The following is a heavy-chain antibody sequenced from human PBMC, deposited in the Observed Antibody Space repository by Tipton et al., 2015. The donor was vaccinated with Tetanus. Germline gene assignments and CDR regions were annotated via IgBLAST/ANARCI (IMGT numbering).Heavy chain of an antibody. D-gene: IGHD3-10*01. CDR3: ARGDLWFGESLDRLYDY. Sequence: QSGAEVKKPGASVKVSCKTSGYTFIRYDINWVRQATGQGLESIGWMNPDSGRTGYAQKFQGRVTMTRDTSISTAYMELSDLRSDDTAVYYCARGDLWFGESLDRLYDYWGQGTLVTVSS. CDR1: GYTFIRYD. J-gene: IGHJ4*02. V-gene: IGHV1-8*01. CDR2: MNPDSGRT.